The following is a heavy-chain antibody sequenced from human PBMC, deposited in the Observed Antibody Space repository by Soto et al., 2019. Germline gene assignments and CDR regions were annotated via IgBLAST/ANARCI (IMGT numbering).Heavy chain of an antibody. J-gene: IGHJ4*02. D-gene: IGHD2-2*01. CDR3: ARDLSDIVVVPAEEEDDY. CDR1: GYTFTSYY. V-gene: IGHV1-46*01. CDR2: INPSGGST. Sequence: QVQLVQSGAEVKKPGASVKVSCKASGYTFTSYYMHWVRQAPGQGLEWMGIINPSGGSTGYAQKFQGRVTMTRDTSTSTVYMELSSLRSEDTAVYYCARDLSDIVVVPAEEEDDYWGQGTLVTVSS.